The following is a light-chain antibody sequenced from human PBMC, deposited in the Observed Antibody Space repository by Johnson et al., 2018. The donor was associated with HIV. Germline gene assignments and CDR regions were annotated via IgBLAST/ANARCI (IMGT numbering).Light chain of an antibody. J-gene: IGLJ1*01. Sequence: QSVLTQPPSVSAAPGQKVTISCSGSSSNIGNSYISWYQLLPGSPPKLLVFKNNERPSGIPDRFSGSNSGTSATLDITGLQTGDEADYYGAAWDTSLSTGGVFGTGTKVTVL. CDR3: AAWDTSLSTGGV. V-gene: IGLV1-51*02. CDR2: KNN. CDR1: SSNIGNSY.